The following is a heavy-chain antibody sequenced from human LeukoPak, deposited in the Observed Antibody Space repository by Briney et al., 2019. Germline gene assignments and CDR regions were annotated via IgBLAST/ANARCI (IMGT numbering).Heavy chain of an antibody. CDR1: GFTVSSNY. J-gene: IGHJ3*02. V-gene: IGHV3-66*01. D-gene: IGHD1-20*01. Sequence: GGSLRLSCAAPGFTVSSNYMTWVRQAPGKGLEWVSVIYSGGNTFYPDSVKGRFTISRDISKNTVHLQMNSLRAEDTAVYYCARGGNWRAFDIWGQGTMVTVSS. CDR2: IYSGGNT. CDR3: ARGGNWRAFDI.